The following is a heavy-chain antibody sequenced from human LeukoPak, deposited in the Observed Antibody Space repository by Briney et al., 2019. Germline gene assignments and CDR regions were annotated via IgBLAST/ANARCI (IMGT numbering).Heavy chain of an antibody. J-gene: IGHJ4*02. CDR1: GFTFSSYS. CDR2: ISSSGSTI. D-gene: IGHD3-22*01. CDR3: ARGHYYDSSGYSQPFDY. V-gene: IGHV3-48*04. Sequence: PGGSLRLSCAASGFTFSSYSMNWVRQAPGKGLEWVSYISSSGSTIYYADSVKGRFTISRDNAKNSLYLQMNSLRAEDTAVYYCARGHYYDSSGYSQPFDYWGQGTLVTVSS.